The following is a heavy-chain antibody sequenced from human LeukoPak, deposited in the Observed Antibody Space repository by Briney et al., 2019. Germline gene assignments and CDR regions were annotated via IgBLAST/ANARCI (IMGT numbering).Heavy chain of an antibody. CDR2: ISGTGGNT. CDR3: AKDREYSGSYRPGPTRYYYGMDV. J-gene: IGHJ6*02. Sequence: SGGSLRLSCAASGFTFNTYSMNWVRQAPGKGLEWVSCISGTGGNTYYADSVKGRFTISRGNSKNTLYPQMNSLRAEDTAVFYCAKDREYSGSYRPGPTRYYYGMDVWGQGTTVTVSS. CDR1: GFTFNTYS. V-gene: IGHV3-23*01. D-gene: IGHD1-26*01.